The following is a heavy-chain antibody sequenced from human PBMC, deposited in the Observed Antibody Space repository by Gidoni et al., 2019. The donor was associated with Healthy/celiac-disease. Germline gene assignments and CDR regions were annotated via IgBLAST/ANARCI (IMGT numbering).Heavy chain of an antibody. Sequence: EVQLLESGGGLVQPGGSLRLSCAASGFTFSSYAMSCVRQAPGKGLEWVSAMSGRGGSTYYADSVKGRFTISRDKSKNTLYLQMNSLRAEDTAVYYCAKDKKYYDFWSGYYSENYHYYGMDVWGQGTTVTVSS. J-gene: IGHJ6*02. CDR2: MSGRGGST. D-gene: IGHD3-3*01. CDR3: AKDKKYYDFWSGYYSENYHYYGMDV. CDR1: GFTFSSYA. V-gene: IGHV3-23*01.